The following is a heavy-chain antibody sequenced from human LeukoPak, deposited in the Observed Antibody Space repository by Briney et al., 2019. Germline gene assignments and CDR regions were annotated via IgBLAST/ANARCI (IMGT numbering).Heavy chain of an antibody. CDR3: VRGASSIAALNPFWYFDL. J-gene: IGHJ2*01. V-gene: IGHV1-46*01. CDR1: GYTFTSYY. D-gene: IGHD6-6*01. CDR2: INPSGGST. Sequence: ASLKVSCKASGYTFTSYYMHWVRQAPGQGLEWMGIINPSGGSTSYAQKFQGRVTMTRDTFTNTVYMELSSLRSEDTAVFYCVRGASSIAALNPFWYFDLWGRGTLVTVSS.